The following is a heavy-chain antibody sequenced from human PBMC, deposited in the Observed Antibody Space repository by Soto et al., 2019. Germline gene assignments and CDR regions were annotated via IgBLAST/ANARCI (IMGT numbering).Heavy chain of an antibody. CDR2: INSDGSST. V-gene: IGHV3-74*03. CDR3: ARLLGGSGSFIDY. CDR1: GFIFSGYW. Sequence: EVQLVESGGGLVQPGGSLRLSCAASGFIFSGYWMHWVRRAPGKGLVWVSRINSDGSSTTYADSVKGRFTISRDNAKNTMYLQMNSRRAEDTAVYYCARLLGGSGSFIDYWGQGTLVTVSS. J-gene: IGHJ4*02. D-gene: IGHD3-10*01.